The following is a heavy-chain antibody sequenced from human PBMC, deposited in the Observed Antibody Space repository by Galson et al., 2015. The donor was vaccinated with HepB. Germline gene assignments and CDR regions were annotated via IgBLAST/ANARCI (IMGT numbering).Heavy chain of an antibody. Sequence: SCAASGFTFSTYEMTWVRQAPGKGLEWVSYISTSGNTIYYADSVKGRFTISRDNARNSLYLQMNSLRAEDTAVYYCARDTARAGVNFNYWGQGTLVTVSS. J-gene: IGHJ4*02. D-gene: IGHD6-19*01. CDR3: ARDTARAGVNFNY. CDR1: GFTFSTYE. CDR2: ISTSGNTI. V-gene: IGHV3-48*03.